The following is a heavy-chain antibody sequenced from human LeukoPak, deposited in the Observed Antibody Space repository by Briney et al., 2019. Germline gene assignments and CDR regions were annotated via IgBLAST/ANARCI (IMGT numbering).Heavy chain of an antibody. D-gene: IGHD1-26*01. CDR1: GYSITSGYY. Sequence: KTSETLSLTCSVSGYSITSGYYWAWIRQPPGKGLEWIGSTHYSGSTYYNPSLRSRLTMSVDTSKNQFSLKLSSVTAADTAVYYCAREFGTYYGYDIWGQGTMVTVSS. CDR2: THYSGST. CDR3: AREFGTYYGYDI. V-gene: IGHV4-38-2*02. J-gene: IGHJ3*02.